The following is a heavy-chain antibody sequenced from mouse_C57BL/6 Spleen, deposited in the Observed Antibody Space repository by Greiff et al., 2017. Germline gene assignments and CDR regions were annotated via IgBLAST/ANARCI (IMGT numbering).Heavy chain of an antibody. CDR1: GYTFTSYD. J-gene: IGHJ4*01. V-gene: IGHV1-85*01. Sequence: QVQLQQSGPELVKPGASVKLSCKASGYTFTSYDINWVKQRPGQGLEWIGWIYPRAGSTKYNEKFKGKATLTVDTSSSTAYMELHSLTSEDSAVYFCAGAYYSNYVLYAMDYWGQGTSVTVSS. CDR3: AGAYYSNYVLYAMDY. CDR2: IYPRAGST. D-gene: IGHD2-5*01.